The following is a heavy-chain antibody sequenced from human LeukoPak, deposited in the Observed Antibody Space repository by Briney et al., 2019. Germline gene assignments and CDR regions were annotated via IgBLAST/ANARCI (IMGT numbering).Heavy chain of an antibody. CDR2: IYFGDSDP. Sequence: GESLKISCKGSGYSFTSYWIGGLRQMPGKGLEWMGVIYFGDSDPRYSPSFQGQVTISADKSITTAYLQWSSLKASDTAMYYCARSTGSSSSWEFDYWGQGTPVTVSS. D-gene: IGHD6-13*01. V-gene: IGHV5-51*01. CDR1: GYSFTSYW. J-gene: IGHJ4*02. CDR3: ARSTGSSSSWEFDY.